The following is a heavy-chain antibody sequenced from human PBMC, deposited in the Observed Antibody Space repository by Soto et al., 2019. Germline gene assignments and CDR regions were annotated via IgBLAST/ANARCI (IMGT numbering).Heavy chain of an antibody. CDR2: IWYDGSNK. D-gene: IGHD1-26*01. CDR3: ARGKGVGALRGYDFDAFDI. CDR1: GFTFSSYG. V-gene: IGHV3-33*01. Sequence: PGGSLRLSCAASGFTFSSYGMHWVRQAPGKGLEWVAVIWYDGSNKYYADSVKGRFTISRDNSKNTLYLQMNSLRAEDTAVYHCARGKGVGALRGYDFDAFDIWGQGTMVTVSS. J-gene: IGHJ3*02.